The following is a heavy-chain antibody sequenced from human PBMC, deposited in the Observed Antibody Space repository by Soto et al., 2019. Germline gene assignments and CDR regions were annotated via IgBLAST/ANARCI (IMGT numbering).Heavy chain of an antibody. Sequence: SQTLSLTCAISGDSVSSNSAAWNWIRQSPSRGLEWLGRTYYRSKWYNDYAVSVKSRITINPDTSKNQFSLNLNSVSAADTALYYCARAFRGVPWYYLDYWGHGTLVTVSS. CDR3: ARAFRGVPWYYLDY. J-gene: IGHJ4*01. CDR1: GDSVSSNSAA. V-gene: IGHV6-1*01. D-gene: IGHD3-10*01. CDR2: TYYRSKWYN.